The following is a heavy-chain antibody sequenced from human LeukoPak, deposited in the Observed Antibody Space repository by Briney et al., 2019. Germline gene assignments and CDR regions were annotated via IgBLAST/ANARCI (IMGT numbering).Heavy chain of an antibody. D-gene: IGHD3-22*01. CDR3: ARDKSSGFHNWFDP. CDR2: IYGSGNS. Sequence: SETLSLTCTVSGGFISTYYWSWIRQPAGKGLEWIGCIYGSGNSDYNPSLKSRVTMSVDTSKNQFSLKLNSATAADTAVYYCARDKSSGFHNWFDPWSQGTLVTVSS. V-gene: IGHV4-4*07. J-gene: IGHJ5*02. CDR1: GGFISTYY.